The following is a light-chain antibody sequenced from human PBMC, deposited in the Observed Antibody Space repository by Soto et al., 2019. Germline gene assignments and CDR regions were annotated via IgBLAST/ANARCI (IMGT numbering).Light chain of an antibody. CDR1: SSDVGSYNF. Sequence: QSVLTQPASVSGSPGQSITISCTGTSSDVGSYNFVSWYQQHPDKAPKLMIYEVSKRPSGVSNRFSGSKSGNTASLTISGLQAEDEADYYCCSYVGSSTFVVFGGGTKVTVL. J-gene: IGLJ2*01. CDR2: EVS. V-gene: IGLV2-23*02. CDR3: CSYVGSSTFVV.